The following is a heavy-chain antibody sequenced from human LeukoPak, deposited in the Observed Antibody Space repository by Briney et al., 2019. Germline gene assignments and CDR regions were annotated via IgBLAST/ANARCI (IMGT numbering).Heavy chain of an antibody. CDR1: GFTFSSYW. J-gene: IGHJ4*02. CDR2: IKQDGSEK. Sequence: PGGPLRLSCAASGFTFSSYWMSWVRQAPGKGLEWVANIKQDGSEKYYVDSVKGRFTISRDNAKKSVYLQMNSLRGEDTAMYYCATDGGPFDNWGQGTLVTVSS. D-gene: IGHD3-3*01. V-gene: IGHV3-7*01. CDR3: ATDGGPFDN.